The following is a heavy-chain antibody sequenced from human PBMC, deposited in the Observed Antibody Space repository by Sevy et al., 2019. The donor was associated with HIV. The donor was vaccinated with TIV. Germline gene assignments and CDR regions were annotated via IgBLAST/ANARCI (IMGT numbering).Heavy chain of an antibody. CDR3: ARIMITFGGALQNWYFDL. Sequence: ASVKVSCKASGYTFTSYDINWVRQATGQGLEWMGWMNPNSGNTGYAQKFQGRVTMTRNTSISTAYMELSSLRSEDTAVYYCARIMITFGGALQNWYFDLWGRGTLVTVSS. CDR1: GYTFTSYD. J-gene: IGHJ2*01. V-gene: IGHV1-8*01. CDR2: MNPNSGNT. D-gene: IGHD3-16*01.